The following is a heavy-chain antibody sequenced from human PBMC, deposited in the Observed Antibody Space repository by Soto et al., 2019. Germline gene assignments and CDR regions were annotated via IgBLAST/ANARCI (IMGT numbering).Heavy chain of an antibody. V-gene: IGHV4-34*01. CDR2: INHSGST. J-gene: IGHJ4*02. CDR3: ARVVVVVAANPREFDY. CDR1: GGSFSGYY. Sequence: SETLSLTCAVYGGSFSGYYWSWIRQPPEKGLEWIGEINHSGSTNYNPSLKSRVTISVDTSKNQFSLKLSSVTAADTAVYYCARVVVVVAANPREFDYWGQGTLVTVSS. D-gene: IGHD2-15*01.